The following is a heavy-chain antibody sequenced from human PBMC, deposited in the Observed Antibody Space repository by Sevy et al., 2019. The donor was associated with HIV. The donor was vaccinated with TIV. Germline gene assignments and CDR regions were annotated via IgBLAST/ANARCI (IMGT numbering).Heavy chain of an antibody. V-gene: IGHV3-11*01. J-gene: IGHJ4*02. CDR3: ARGGEERIVVVTTGFFDY. D-gene: IGHD2-21*02. CDR1: GFTFSDYY. CDR2: ISSSGSTI. Sequence: GGSLRLSCAASGFTFSDYYMSWIRQAPGKGLEWVSYISSSGSTIYYADSVKGRFTISRDNAKNSLYLQMNSLRAEDTAVYYCARGGEERIVVVTTGFFDYWGQGTLVTVSS.